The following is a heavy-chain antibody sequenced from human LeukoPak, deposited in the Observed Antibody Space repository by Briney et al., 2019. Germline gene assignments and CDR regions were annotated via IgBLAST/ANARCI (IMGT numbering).Heavy chain of an antibody. CDR1: GDSVSRSDSY. Sequence: SETLSLTCTLFGDSVSRSDSYWDWIRQPPGKGLEWIGTIYYSGRTYYSPSLKSRVTLSVYISNNPFSLTLSSVTAADTALYFCARRRYYDSSGYLEWGQGTLVTVSS. CDR2: IYYSGRT. J-gene: IGHJ1*01. D-gene: IGHD3-22*01. V-gene: IGHV4-39*01. CDR3: ARRRYYDSSGYLE.